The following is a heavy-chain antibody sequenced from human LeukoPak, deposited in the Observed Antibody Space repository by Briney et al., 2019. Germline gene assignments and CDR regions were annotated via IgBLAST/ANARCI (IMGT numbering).Heavy chain of an antibody. CDR3: ARDRYGDYNDY. CDR1: GFTFSDYY. Sequence: GGSLRLSCAASGFTFSDYYMSWIRQAPGKGLEWVSYISYSGINIYYADSVKGRFTISRDNAQNSLYLQMSSLRAEDTAVYYCARDRYGDYNDYWGQGTLVTVSS. J-gene: IGHJ4*02. D-gene: IGHD1-1*01. CDR2: ISYSGINI. V-gene: IGHV3-11*04.